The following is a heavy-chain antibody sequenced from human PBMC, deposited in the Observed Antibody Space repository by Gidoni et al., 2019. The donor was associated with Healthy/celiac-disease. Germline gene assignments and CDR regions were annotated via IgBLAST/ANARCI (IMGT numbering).Heavy chain of an antibody. CDR3: ARDHDSSGYYYGYFDL. V-gene: IGHV1-69*01. CDR1: GGTFSSYA. Sequence: QVQLVQSGAEVKKPGSSVKVSCKASGGTFSSYAISWVRQAPGQGLEWMGGIIPIFGTANYAQNFQGRVTITADESTSTAYMELSSLRSEDTAVYYCARDHDSSGYYYGYFDLWGRGTLVTVSS. J-gene: IGHJ2*01. D-gene: IGHD3-22*01. CDR2: IIPIFGTA.